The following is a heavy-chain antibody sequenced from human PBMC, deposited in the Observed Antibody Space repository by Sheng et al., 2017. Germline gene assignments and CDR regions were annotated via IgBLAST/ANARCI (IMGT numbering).Heavy chain of an antibody. CDR1: GGSFSGYY. V-gene: IGHV4-34*01. J-gene: IGHJ6*01. Sequence: QVQLQQWGAGLLKPSETLSLTCVVDGGSFSGYYWSWIRQSPGNGLTWIGEINHSGRTNFNPSLKSRVTISVDTSKNQFSLNLTSVTAADTAVYYCASRMIHFRGGSQYNYDLDVWGPRDLGHRLL. CDR3: ASRMIHFRGGSQYNYDLDV. D-gene: IGHD3-16*01. CDR2: INHSGRT.